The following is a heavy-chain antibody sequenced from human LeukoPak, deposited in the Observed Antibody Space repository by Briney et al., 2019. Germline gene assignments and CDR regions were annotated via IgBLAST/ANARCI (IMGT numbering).Heavy chain of an antibody. D-gene: IGHD4-11*01. V-gene: IGHV4-39*01. CDR3: ARNDYSNVYFDY. Sequence: SETLSLTCTVSGGSISSSSYYWGWIRQPPGKGLEWIGSIYYSGSTYYNPSLKSRVTISVDTSKNQFSLKLSSVTAADTAVYHCARNDYSNVYFDYWGQGTLVTASS. CDR2: IYYSGST. CDR1: GGSISSSSYY. J-gene: IGHJ4*02.